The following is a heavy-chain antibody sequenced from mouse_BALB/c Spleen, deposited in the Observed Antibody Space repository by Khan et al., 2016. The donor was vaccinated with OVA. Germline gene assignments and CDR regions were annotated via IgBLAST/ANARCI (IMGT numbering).Heavy chain of an antibody. CDR2: INYSGST. Sequence: EVQLQESGPGLVNPSQSLSLTCTVTGYSITSDYAWNWIRQFPGNKLEWMGYINYSGSTNYNPALKSRLSITRDQPKNQFFLQLKSVTTDDTATYYCARDGSRYNYAMDYWGQGTSVTVSA. CDR1: GYSITSDYA. D-gene: IGHD2-3*01. V-gene: IGHV3-2*02. J-gene: IGHJ4*01. CDR3: ARDGSRYNYAMDY.